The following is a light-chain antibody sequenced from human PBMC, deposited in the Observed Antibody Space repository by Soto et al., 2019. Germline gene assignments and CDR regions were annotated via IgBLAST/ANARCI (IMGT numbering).Light chain of an antibody. CDR1: QSVSSY. V-gene: IGKV3-11*01. CDR3: QQRSNWPIT. Sequence: EIVLTQSPATLSLSPGERATLSCRTSQSVSSYFAWYQQKPGRAPRLLIYDASNRATGIPARFIGSGSGTDFTLTISSLEHEDLAVYYWQQRSNWPITFGQGTRLEIK. CDR2: DAS. J-gene: IGKJ5*01.